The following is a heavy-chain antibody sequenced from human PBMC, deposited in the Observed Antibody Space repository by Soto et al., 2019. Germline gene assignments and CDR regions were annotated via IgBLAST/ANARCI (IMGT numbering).Heavy chain of an antibody. CDR3: ARTPYYDILKDLGYFDY. V-gene: IGHV1-69*13. CDR2: IIPIFGTA. D-gene: IGHD3-9*01. CDR1: GGTFSSYA. Sequence: SVKVSCKASGGTFSSYAISWVRQAPGQGLEWMGGIIPIFGTANYAQKFQGRVTITADESTSTAYMELSSLRSEDTAVYYCARTPYYDILKDLGYFDYWGQGTLVTVS. J-gene: IGHJ4*02.